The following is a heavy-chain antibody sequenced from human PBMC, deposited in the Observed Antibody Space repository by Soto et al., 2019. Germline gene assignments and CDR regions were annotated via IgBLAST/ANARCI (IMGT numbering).Heavy chain of an antibody. CDR3: ARVAEGGVVPAAMAHYYYYGMDV. D-gene: IGHD2-2*01. V-gene: IGHV1-2*04. CDR2: INPNSGGT. J-gene: IGHJ6*02. CDR1: VYTFTGYY. Sequence: ASVKCSCKASVYTFTGYYMHWVRQAPGQGLEWMGWINPNSGGTNYAQKFQGWVTMTRDTSISTAYMELSRLRSDDTAVYYCARVAEGGVVPAAMAHYYYYGMDVWGQGTTVTVSS.